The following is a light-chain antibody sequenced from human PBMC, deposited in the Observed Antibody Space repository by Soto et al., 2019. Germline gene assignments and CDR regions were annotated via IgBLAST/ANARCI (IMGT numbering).Light chain of an antibody. CDR3: QNYHLALGT. J-gene: IGKJ5*01. CDR2: GAS. Sequence: DIQMTQSPSSLSASVGDTVSITCRASQAIINHLAWYQQRPGKVPNLLIYGASTLHSGVPSRFRGSGSGTHFTLTISSLQPEDVATYYCQNYHLALGTFGQGTRLEIK. CDR1: QAIINH. V-gene: IGKV1-27*01.